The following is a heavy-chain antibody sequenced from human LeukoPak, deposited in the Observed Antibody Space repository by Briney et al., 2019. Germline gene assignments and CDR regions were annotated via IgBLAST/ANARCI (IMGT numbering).Heavy chain of an antibody. CDR3: ARLGNYHDF. D-gene: IGHD1-26*01. Sequence: PSETLSLTCTVSGASISNYYWSWIRQTPEKGLEWMGHIHSSGGSSYYPSLKSRLTLSIDTSRNQLSLKLPFVTAADTAVYFCARLGNYHDFWGQGALVTVSS. CDR2: IHSSGGS. J-gene: IGHJ4*02. V-gene: IGHV4-4*09. CDR1: GASISNYY.